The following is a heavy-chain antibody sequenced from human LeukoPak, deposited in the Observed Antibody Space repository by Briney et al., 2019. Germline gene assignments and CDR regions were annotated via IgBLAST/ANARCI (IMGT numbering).Heavy chain of an antibody. J-gene: IGHJ4*02. Sequence: PGRSLRLSCAASGFTFSNYGMHWVRQAPGKGLEWVAFVRYDESTKFYADSVKGRFTISRDNSKTTLYLQMNSLRAEDTAVYYCAKDVPAAYFDYWGQGTLDTVSS. D-gene: IGHD2-2*01. CDR3: AKDVPAAYFDY. CDR2: VRYDESTK. V-gene: IGHV3-30*02. CDR1: GFTFSNYG.